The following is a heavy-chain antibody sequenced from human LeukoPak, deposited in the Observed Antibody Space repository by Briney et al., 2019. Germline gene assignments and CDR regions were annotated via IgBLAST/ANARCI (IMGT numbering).Heavy chain of an antibody. CDR1: GGSISSGDYY. CDR2: IYYSGST. V-gene: IGHV4-30-4*01. D-gene: IGHD5-24*01. J-gene: IGHJ3*02. Sequence: SETLSLTCTVSGGSISSGDYYWSWIRQPPGKGLEWIGYIYYSGSTYYNPSLKSRVTISVDTSKNQFSLKVTFVTAADTAVYYCVRSDGARVFDNWGQGTIVTVSS. CDR3: VRSDGARVFDN.